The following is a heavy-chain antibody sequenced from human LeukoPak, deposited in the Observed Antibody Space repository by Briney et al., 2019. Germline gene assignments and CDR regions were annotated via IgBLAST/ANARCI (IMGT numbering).Heavy chain of an antibody. CDR3: ARVSSGIPFLLGY. J-gene: IGHJ4*02. CDR1: GGTFSSYA. D-gene: IGHD2-21*01. CDR2: IIPILGIA. Sequence: GASVKVSCKASGGTFSSYAISWVRQAPGQGLEWMGRIIPILGIANYAQKFQGRVTITADKSTSTAYMELSSLRSEDTAVYYCARVSSGIPFLLGYWGQGTLVTVSS. V-gene: IGHV1-69*04.